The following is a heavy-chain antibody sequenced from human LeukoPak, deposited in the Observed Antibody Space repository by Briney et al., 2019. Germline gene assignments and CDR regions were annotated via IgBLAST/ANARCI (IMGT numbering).Heavy chain of an antibody. CDR1: GLTFSSYE. Sequence: PGGSLRLSCAASGLTFSSYEMNWVRQAPGKGLEWVSTIYSGGTTYYADSVMGRFTISRHNSRNTLYLQMNSLRAEDTAVYYCARVDTVMAYYFDLWGQGTLVTVSS. CDR3: ARVDTVMAYYFDL. V-gene: IGHV3-53*04. J-gene: IGHJ4*02. D-gene: IGHD5-18*01. CDR2: IYSGGTT.